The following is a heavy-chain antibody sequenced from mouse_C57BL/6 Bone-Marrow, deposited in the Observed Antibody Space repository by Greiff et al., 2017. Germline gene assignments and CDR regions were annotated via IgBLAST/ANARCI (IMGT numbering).Heavy chain of an antibody. CDR3: ARWITTLVATWYYFDY. CDR1: GYTFTSYW. CDR2: IHPNSGST. V-gene: IGHV1-64*01. J-gene: IGHJ2*01. Sequence: QVQLQQPGAELVKPGASVKLSCKASGYTFTSYWMHWVKQRPGQGLEWIGMIHPNSGSTNYNEKFKSKATLTVDKSSSTAYMQLSSLTSEDSAVYSCARWITTLVATWYYFDYWGQGTTLTVSS. D-gene: IGHD1-1*01.